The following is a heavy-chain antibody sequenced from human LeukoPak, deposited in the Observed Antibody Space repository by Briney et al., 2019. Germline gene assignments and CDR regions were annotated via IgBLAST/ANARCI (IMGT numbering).Heavy chain of an antibody. CDR1: GFIFSSCA. D-gene: IGHD1-14*01. Sequence: GGSLRLSCAASGFIFSSCAMMWVRQAPGKGLECVSAIRGNSGDTYYADPVKGRFAISRDNSKNTLYLQMNSLTAEDTAVYYCAGDRKGYDYWGQGTLVTVSS. CDR3: AGDRKGYDY. V-gene: IGHV3-23*01. J-gene: IGHJ4*02. CDR2: IRGNSGDT.